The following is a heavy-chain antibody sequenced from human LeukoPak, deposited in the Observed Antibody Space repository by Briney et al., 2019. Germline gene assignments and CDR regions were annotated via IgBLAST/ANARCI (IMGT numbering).Heavy chain of an antibody. V-gene: IGHV3-30*18. Sequence: GGSLRLSRAASGFTFSSYGMHWVRQAPGKGLEWVAVISYDGSNKYYADSVKGRFTISRDNSKNTLYLQMNSLRAEDTAVYYCAKDQVVTPGGLYGMDVWGQGTTVTVSS. J-gene: IGHJ6*02. CDR2: ISYDGSNK. CDR1: GFTFSSYG. CDR3: AKDQVVTPGGLYGMDV. D-gene: IGHD4-23*01.